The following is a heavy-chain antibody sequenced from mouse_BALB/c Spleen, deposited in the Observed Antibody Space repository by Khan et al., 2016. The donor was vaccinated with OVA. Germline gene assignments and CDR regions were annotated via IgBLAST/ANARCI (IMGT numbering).Heavy chain of an antibody. CDR2: IDPANGNT. J-gene: IGHJ2*01. CDR3: ARSTMITFDY. D-gene: IGHD2-4*01. Sequence: VQLQQSGAELVKPGASVKLSCTASGFNIKDTYMHWVKQRPEQGLEWIGRIDPANGNTKYDPKFQGKATITADTSSNTAYLQLSSLTSEYTAVYYCARSTMITFDYWGQGTTLTVSS. CDR1: GFNIKDTY. V-gene: IGHV14-3*02.